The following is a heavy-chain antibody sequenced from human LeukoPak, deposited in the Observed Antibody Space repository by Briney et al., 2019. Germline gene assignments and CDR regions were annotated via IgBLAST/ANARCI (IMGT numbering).Heavy chain of an antibody. CDR2: ISASGGKT. CDR3: ARGLGGIFGVVIIACPFFDY. J-gene: IGHJ4*02. D-gene: IGHD3-3*01. CDR1: GFTFSSYA. V-gene: IGHV3-23*01. Sequence: GGSLRLSCAASGFTFSSYAMSWVRQAPGKGLEWVAAISASGGKTYYADSVKGRFTISRDNSKNTLYLQMNSLRAEDTAVYSCARGLGGIFGVVIIACPFFDYWGQGTLVSVSS.